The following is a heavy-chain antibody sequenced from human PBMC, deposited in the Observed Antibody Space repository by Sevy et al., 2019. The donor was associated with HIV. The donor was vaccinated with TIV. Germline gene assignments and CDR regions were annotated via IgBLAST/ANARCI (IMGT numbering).Heavy chain of an antibody. CDR3: TRVTEAAAKYYYSMDV. D-gene: IGHD6-13*01. J-gene: IGHJ6*02. CDR2: ISSSTSYI. CDR1: GFTFSGYS. Sequence: GGSLRLSCAASGFTFSGYSMNWVRQAPGRGLEWVSSISSSTSYIYFAESVKGRFTISRDNAKNLLYLQMNSLRAEDTAVYYCTRVTEAAAKYYYSMDVRGQGTTVTVSS. V-gene: IGHV3-21*01.